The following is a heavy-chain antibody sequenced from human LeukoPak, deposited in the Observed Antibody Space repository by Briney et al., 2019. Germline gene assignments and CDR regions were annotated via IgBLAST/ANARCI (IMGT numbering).Heavy chain of an antibody. Sequence: GGSLRLSCAASGSTFSNYWMTWVRQAPGKGLEWVSSIKEDGSEKYYVDSVKGRFTISRDNAKSSLYLQMNSLRAEETAVYYCARVRYNSGYIFDYWGQGTLVTVSS. J-gene: IGHJ4*02. CDR2: IKEDGSEK. D-gene: IGHD5-18*01. CDR3: ARVRYNSGYIFDY. V-gene: IGHV3-7*01. CDR1: GSTFSNYW.